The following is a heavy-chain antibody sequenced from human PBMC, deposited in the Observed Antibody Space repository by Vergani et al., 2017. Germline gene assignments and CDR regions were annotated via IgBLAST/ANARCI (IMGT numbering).Heavy chain of an antibody. CDR1: GYTFTSYY. J-gene: IGHJ4*02. CDR3: ARGGWSSTMIVVVITSVERAPNEGLDY. Sequence: QVQLVQSGAEVKKPGASVKVSCKASGYTFTSYYMHWVRQAPGQGLEWMGIINPSGGSTSYAQKFQGRVTMTRDTSTSTVYMELSSLRSEDTAVYYCARGGWSSTMIVVVITSVERAPNEGLDYWGQGTLVTVSS. CDR2: INPSGGST. D-gene: IGHD3-22*01. V-gene: IGHV1-46*01.